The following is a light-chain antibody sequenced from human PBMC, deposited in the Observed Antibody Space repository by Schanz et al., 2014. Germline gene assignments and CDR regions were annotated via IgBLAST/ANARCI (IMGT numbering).Light chain of an antibody. Sequence: EIVLTQSPGALSLSPGDRATLSCRASQSVSSIDLAWYQQKPGQAPNVLIYGASTRATGIPARFSGSGSGTEFTLTISSMQSEDFAIYYCQQYNKWPPWTFGQGTKVETK. J-gene: IGKJ1*01. CDR3: QQYNKWPPWT. CDR2: GAS. CDR1: QSVSSID. V-gene: IGKV3-15*01.